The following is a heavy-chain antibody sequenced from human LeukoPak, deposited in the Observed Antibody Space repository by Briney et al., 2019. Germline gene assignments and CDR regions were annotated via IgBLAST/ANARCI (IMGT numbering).Heavy chain of an antibody. CDR2: IRYDGSNK. CDR1: GFTFSSYG. Sequence: GGSLRLTCAASGFTFSSYGMHWVRQAPGKGLEWVAFIRYDGSNKYYADSVKGRFTIYRDNSKNTLYLQMNSLRAEDTAVYYCAKGYTSPYCSGGSCPAFDYWGQGTLVTVSS. D-gene: IGHD2-15*01. CDR3: AKGYTSPYCSGGSCPAFDY. V-gene: IGHV3-30*02. J-gene: IGHJ4*02.